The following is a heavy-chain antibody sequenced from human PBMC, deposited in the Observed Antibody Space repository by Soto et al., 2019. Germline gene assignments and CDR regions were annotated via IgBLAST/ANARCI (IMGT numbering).Heavy chain of an antibody. CDR3: ARDFLKGYSGYDDYYYYGMDV. J-gene: IGHJ6*02. V-gene: IGHV3-48*03. Sequence: GGSLRLSCAASGFTFSSYEMNWVRQAPGKGLEWVSYISSSGSTIYYADSVKGRFTISRDNAKNSLYLQMNSLRAEDTAVYYCARDFLKGYSGYDDYYYYGMDVWGQGTTVTVSS. CDR1: GFTFSSYE. D-gene: IGHD5-12*01. CDR2: ISSSGSTI.